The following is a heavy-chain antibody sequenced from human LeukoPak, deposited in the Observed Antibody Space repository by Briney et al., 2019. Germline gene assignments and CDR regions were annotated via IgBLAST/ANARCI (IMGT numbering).Heavy chain of an antibody. CDR2: IDQNGMT. CDR3: SSISSPWNPYFDY. Sequence: SETMSLTCAVYRGSFSGYYWSWIRQPPGKGLEWIGEIDQNGMTNDTPSIQSRVSIAVATSKNQFALKLSSVTAAEAAVYYWSSISSPWNPYFDYWGQGTLVTVSS. J-gene: IGHJ4*02. CDR1: RGSFSGYY. D-gene: IGHD6-6*01. V-gene: IGHV4-34*01.